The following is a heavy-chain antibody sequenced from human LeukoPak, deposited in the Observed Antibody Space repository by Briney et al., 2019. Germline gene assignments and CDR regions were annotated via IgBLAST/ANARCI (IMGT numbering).Heavy chain of an antibody. CDR3: VREQRSYDFSSAFYIAHGMDV. J-gene: IGHJ6*02. V-gene: IGHV4-59*01. CDR2: IYYTGTT. CDR1: GFTFSSYA. D-gene: IGHD3-3*01. Sequence: GSLRLSCAASGFTFSSYAMSWIRQPPGKGLEWIGYIYYTGTTNYNPSLKSRVTISIDTSKNQLSLKLSSATAADTAMYYCVREQRSYDFSSAFYIAHGMDVWGQGTPVTVSS.